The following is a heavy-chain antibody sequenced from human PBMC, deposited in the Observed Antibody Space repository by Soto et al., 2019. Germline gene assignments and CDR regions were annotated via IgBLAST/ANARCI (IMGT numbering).Heavy chain of an antibody. CDR1: GGTLSSYA. D-gene: IGHD4-17*01. CDR2: VIPVFDST. Sequence: QVQVVQSGPEVKNPGSSVKVSCKASGGTLSSYAFNWVRQAPGQGLEWVGGVIPVFDSTKYAQKFQGRVTITADNSRSTVYLELTGLRFDDTAVYYCARGTLRRDGYTGDRDADYIYTMDVWGQGTTVTVS. V-gene: IGHV1-69*06. CDR3: ARGTLRRDGYTGDRDADYIYTMDV. J-gene: IGHJ6*02.